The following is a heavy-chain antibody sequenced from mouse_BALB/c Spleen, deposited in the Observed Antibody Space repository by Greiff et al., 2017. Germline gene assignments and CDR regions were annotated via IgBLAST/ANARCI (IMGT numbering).Heavy chain of an antibody. D-gene: IGHD2-2*01. CDR2: ISSGGGST. CDR1: GFAFSSYD. J-gene: IGHJ3*01. Sequence: DVQLVESGGGLVKPGGSLKLSCAASGFAFSSYDMSWVRQTPEKRLEWVAYISSGGGSTYYPDTVKGRFTISRDNAKNTLYLQMSSLKSEDTAMYYCARRSSTILTPFAYWGQGTLVTVSA. CDR3: ARRSSTILTPFAY. V-gene: IGHV5-12-1*01.